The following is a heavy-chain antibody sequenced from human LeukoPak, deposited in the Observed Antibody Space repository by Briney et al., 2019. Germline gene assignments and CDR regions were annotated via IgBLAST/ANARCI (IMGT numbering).Heavy chain of an antibody. D-gene: IGHD3-22*01. CDR2: IYTSGST. CDR3: ASSKIVDAFDI. J-gene: IGHJ3*02. Sequence: SQTLSLTCTVSGGSISSGGYYWSWIRQLPGKGLEWIGRIYTSGSTNYNPSLKSRVTMSVDTSKNQFSLKLSSVTAADTAVYYCASSKIVDAFDIWGQGTMVTVSS. V-gene: IGHV4-61*02. CDR1: GGSISSGGYY.